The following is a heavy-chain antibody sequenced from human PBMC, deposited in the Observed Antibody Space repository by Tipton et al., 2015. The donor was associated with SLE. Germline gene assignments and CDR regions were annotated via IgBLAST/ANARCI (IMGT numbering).Heavy chain of an antibody. CDR3: ARDLAYCSSTSCFDYFDY. V-gene: IGHV4-61*02. J-gene: IGHJ4*02. CDR1: GGSISSGSYY. D-gene: IGHD2-2*01. CDR2: IYTSGST. Sequence: TLSLTCTVSGGSISSGSYYWSWIRQPAGKGLEWIGRIYTSGSTNYNPSLKSRVTISVDTSKNQFSLKLSSVTAADTAVYYGARDLAYCSSTSCFDYFDYWGQGTLVTVSS.